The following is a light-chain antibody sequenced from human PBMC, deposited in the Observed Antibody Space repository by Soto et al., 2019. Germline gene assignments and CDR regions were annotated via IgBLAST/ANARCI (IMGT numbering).Light chain of an antibody. J-gene: IGLJ1*01. CDR2: EAT. Sequence: QSALAQPPPASGSPGQSVAISCTGTTSDVGGYNFVSWYQQHPGKAPKLIIYEATKRPSGVPDRFSGAWSGNTASLIVSGLQAEDEADYYCSAFAGSEGYVFGSGTKLTVL. CDR1: TSDVGGYNF. CDR3: SAFAGSEGYV. V-gene: IGLV2-8*01.